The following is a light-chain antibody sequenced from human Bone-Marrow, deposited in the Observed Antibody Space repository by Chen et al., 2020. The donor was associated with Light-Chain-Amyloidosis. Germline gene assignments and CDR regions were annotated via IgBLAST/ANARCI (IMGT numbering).Light chain of an antibody. J-gene: IGLJ2*01. CDR2: RDN. V-gene: IGLV3-25*03. CDR1: DLPMKC. Sequence: SYDLTQPPSVSVSPGQTARITCSGDDLPMKCAYWYQQKPDQAPVVVGHRDNERPAGMSARVAGSSSGTTATWTISGVQAEDEADYHCQSADSSGTYEVIFGGGTKLTVL. CDR3: QSADSSGTYEVI.